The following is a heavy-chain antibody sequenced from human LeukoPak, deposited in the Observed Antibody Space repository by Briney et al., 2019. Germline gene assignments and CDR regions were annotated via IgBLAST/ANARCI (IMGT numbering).Heavy chain of an antibody. CDR3: AKELTRPLAYFQH. CDR2: ISGSGGGST. J-gene: IGHJ1*01. CDR1: GFTFSSYG. V-gene: IGHV3-23*01. Sequence: QPGGSLRLSCAASGFTFSSYGVTWVRQAPGKGLEWVSAISGSGGGSTYYADSVKGRFTISRDNSKNTLYLQMNSLRAEDTAVYYCAKELTRPLAYFQHWGQGTLVTVSS. D-gene: IGHD4/OR15-4a*01.